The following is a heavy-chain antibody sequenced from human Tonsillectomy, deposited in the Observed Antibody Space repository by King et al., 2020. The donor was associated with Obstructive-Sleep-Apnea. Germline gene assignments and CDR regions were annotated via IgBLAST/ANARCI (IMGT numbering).Heavy chain of an antibody. V-gene: IGHV4-61*01. J-gene: IGHJ4*02. Sequence: VQLQESGPGLVKPSETLSLTCTVSGDSVSSGSYYWSWIRQPPGQGLEWIGYMYYSGSTNYNPSLKSRVTMSVDTSQNQFSLKLSSVTAADTAVYYCASADSGSYYAHFDCWGQGTLVPVSS. D-gene: IGHD1-26*01. CDR2: MYYSGST. CDR3: ASADSGSYYAHFDC. CDR1: GDSVSSGSYY.